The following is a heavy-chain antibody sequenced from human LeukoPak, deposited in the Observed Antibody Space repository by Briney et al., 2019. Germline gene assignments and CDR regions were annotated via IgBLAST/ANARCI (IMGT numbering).Heavy chain of an antibody. V-gene: IGHV3-21*01. D-gene: IGHD3-22*01. CDR1: GLTFSGYS. CDR2: ISSGRSYI. Sequence: GGSLRLSCAAFGLTFSGYSMNWVRQAPGKGLEWVSSISSGRSYIHYADSVKGRFTVSRDNARNSLYLQMNSLRAEDTAVYYCARDLFNSYYDTSGYSAFDYWGQGTLVTVPS. J-gene: IGHJ4*02. CDR3: ARDLFNSYYDTSGYSAFDY.